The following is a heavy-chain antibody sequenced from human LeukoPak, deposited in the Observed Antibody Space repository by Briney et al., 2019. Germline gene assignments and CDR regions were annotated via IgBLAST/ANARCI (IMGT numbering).Heavy chain of an antibody. J-gene: IGHJ5*02. CDR1: GGSISSYY. CDR2: IYISGST. D-gene: IGHD1-7*01. CDR3: ARDPGARNYFDP. Sequence: WETLSLTCTVSGGSISSYYWSWIRQPAGKGLEWIGLIYISGSTRYNPSLKSRVTMSVDTSKNQFSLKLSSVTAADTAVYYCARDPGARNYFDPWGQGTLVTVSS. V-gene: IGHV4-4*07.